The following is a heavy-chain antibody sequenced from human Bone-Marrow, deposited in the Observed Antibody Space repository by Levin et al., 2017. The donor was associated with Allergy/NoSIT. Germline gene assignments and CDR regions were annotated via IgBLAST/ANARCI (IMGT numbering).Heavy chain of an antibody. V-gene: IGHV3-21*01. CDR3: ARGSSWYDTWYFGL. CDR1: GFTFSNYA. Sequence: GGSLRLSCAASGFTFSNYAMNWVRQAPGKGLEWVSSISSSSSYVYSADSVKGRFTISRDNAKNSLYLQMSSLRAEDTAVYYCARGSSWYDTWYFGLWGRGTLVTVSS. J-gene: IGHJ2*01. D-gene: IGHD6-13*01. CDR2: ISSSSSYV.